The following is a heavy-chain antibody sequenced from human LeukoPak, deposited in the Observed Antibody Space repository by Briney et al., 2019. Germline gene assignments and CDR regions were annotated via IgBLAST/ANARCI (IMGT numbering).Heavy chain of an antibody. V-gene: IGHV1-8*03. CDR2: MNPNSGNT. J-gene: IGHJ4*02. CDR1: GYTFTTYD. D-gene: IGHD6-6*01. Sequence: ASVKVSCKASGYTFTTYDINWVRQATGQGLEWMGWMNPNSGNTGYAQKFQGRVTITRNTSISTAYMELSSLRSEDTAVYYCASRGSSSAPFDYWGQGTLVTVSS. CDR3: ASRGSSSAPFDY.